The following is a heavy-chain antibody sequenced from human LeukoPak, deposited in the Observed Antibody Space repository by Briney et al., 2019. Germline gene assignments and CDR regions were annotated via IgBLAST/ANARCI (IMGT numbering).Heavy chain of an antibody. V-gene: IGHV4-30-2*01. J-gene: IGHJ6*02. CDR3: ARVVVVPAATYYYYYYGMDV. CDR1: GGSISSGGYS. Sequence: SGTLSLTCAVSGGSISSGGYSWSWIRQPPGKGLEWIGYIYHSGSTYYNPSLKSRVTISVDRSKNQFSLKLSSVTAADTAVYYCARVVVVPAATYYYYYYGMDVWGQGTTVTVSS. D-gene: IGHD2-2*01. CDR2: IYHSGST.